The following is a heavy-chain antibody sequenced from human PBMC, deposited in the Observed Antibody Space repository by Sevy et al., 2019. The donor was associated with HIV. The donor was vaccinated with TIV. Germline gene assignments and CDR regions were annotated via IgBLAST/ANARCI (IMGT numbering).Heavy chain of an antibody. CDR1: GYTFTSYY. Sequence: ASVKVSCKASGYTFTSYYIHWVRQAPGQGLEWMAIVNPYGGSTSYAQKFQGRVTMTRDTSTSTVYMELSSLRSEDTAVHYCAKEGTDYSKYNWFDPWGQGTLVTVSS. V-gene: IGHV1-46*01. J-gene: IGHJ5*02. CDR2: VNPYGGST. D-gene: IGHD4-4*01. CDR3: AKEGTDYSKYNWFDP.